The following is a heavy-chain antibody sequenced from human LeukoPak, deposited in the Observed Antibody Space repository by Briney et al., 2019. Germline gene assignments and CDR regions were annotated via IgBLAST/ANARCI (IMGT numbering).Heavy chain of an antibody. CDR2: ISSSGSTI. J-gene: IGHJ5*02. CDR1: GFTFSDYY. D-gene: IGHD6-13*01. Sequence: GGSLRLSCAASGFTFSDYYMSWIRQAPGKGLEWVSYISSSGSTIYYADSVKGRFTISRDNAKNSLYLQMNSLRAEDTAVYYCARTIAAGTSRWFDPWGQGTLVTVSS. V-gene: IGHV3-11*01. CDR3: ARTIAAGTSRWFDP.